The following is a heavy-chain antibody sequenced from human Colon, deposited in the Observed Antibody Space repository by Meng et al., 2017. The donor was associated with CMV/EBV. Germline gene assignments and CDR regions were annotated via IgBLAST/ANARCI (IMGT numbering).Heavy chain of an antibody. CDR1: GYTFTGYY. Sequence: QGHRVQSGPKVKKPGASVKVSCKASGYTFTGYYMHWVRQAPGQGLEWMGWINPNSGGTNYAQKFQGRVTMTRDTSISTAYMELSRLRSDDTAVYYCATVSSGYYLYFQHWGQGTLVTVSS. J-gene: IGHJ1*01. CDR2: INPNSGGT. D-gene: IGHD3-22*01. V-gene: IGHV1-2*02. CDR3: ATVSSGYYLYFQH.